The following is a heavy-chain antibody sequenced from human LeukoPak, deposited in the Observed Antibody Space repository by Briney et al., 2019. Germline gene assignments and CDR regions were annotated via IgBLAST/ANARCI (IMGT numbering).Heavy chain of an antibody. J-gene: IGHJ4*02. V-gene: IGHV3-23*01. CDR1: GFTFSSYA. D-gene: IGHD3-22*01. CDR2: ISGSGGST. Sequence: PGGSLRLSCAASGFTFSSYAMSWVRQAPGKGLEWVSAISGSGGSTYYADSVKGRFTISRDNSKNTLYLQMNSLRAEDTAVYYCAKDTMIAVVTTIFDYWGQGTLVTVSS. CDR3: AKDTMIAVVTTIFDY.